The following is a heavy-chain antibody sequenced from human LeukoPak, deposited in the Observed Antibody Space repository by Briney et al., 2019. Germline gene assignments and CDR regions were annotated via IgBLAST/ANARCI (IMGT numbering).Heavy chain of an antibody. V-gene: IGHV4-34*01. Sequence: GSLRLSCAASGFTFSDYYMSWIRQPPGKGLEWIGEINHSGSTNHNPSLKSRVTISVDTSKNQFSLKLSSVTAADTAVYYCARRGTRYNWFDPWGQGTLVTVSS. CDR3: ARRGTRYNWFDP. CDR1: GFTFSDYY. CDR2: INHSGST. J-gene: IGHJ5*02.